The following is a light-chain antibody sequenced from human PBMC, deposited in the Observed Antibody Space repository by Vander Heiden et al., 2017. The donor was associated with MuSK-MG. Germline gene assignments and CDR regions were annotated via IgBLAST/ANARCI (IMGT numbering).Light chain of an antibody. CDR2: EVS. CDR3: SSFAGDTRVV. CDR1: SSDVGGYYY. V-gene: IGLV2-8*01. J-gene: IGLJ2*01. Sequence: QSALTQPPSASGSLGPSVTISCTGTSSDVGGYYYAAWYQQHANKAPKLLISEVSKRPSGVPDRFSGSKSGNTASLTVSGLQAEDEADYYCSSFAGDTRVVFGGGTKLTVL.